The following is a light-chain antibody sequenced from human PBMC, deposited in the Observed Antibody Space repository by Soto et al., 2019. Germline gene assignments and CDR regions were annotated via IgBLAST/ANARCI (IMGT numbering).Light chain of an antibody. J-gene: IGKJ1*01. Sequence: EIGVTQSPGTLSLSPGERATLSFRASQSVRERYLAWYQQKPGQAPSLLIYDTSTRATGVPDRFSGSGSGTDFALTISRVEPEDFAIYFCQQYGSSPGTFGQGTKVEI. V-gene: IGKV3-20*01. CDR1: QSVRERY. CDR3: QQYGSSPGT. CDR2: DTS.